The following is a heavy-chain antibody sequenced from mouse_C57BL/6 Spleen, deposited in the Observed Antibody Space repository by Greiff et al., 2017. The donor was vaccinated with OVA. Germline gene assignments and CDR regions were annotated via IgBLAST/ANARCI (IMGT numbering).Heavy chain of an antibody. CDR3: ARSDSSDFAY. CDR1: GYTFTDYY. V-gene: IGHV1-76*01. J-gene: IGHJ3*01. D-gene: IGHD3-2*02. CDR2: IYPGSGNT. Sequence: QVQLQQSGAELVRPGASVKLSCKASGYTFTDYYINWVKQRPGQGLEWIARIYPGSGNTYYNEKFKGKATLTADKSSSTAYMELRSLTSEDSAVYFCARSDSSDFAYWGQGTLVTVSA.